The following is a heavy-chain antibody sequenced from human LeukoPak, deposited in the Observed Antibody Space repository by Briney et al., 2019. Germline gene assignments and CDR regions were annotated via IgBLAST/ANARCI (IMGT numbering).Heavy chain of an antibody. CDR1: GFTFSSYW. V-gene: IGHV3-7*01. D-gene: IGHD3-10*01. J-gene: IGHJ4*02. Sequence: SGGSLRLSCAASGFTFSSYWMSWVRQAPGKGLEWVANIKQDGSEKYYVDSVKGRFTISRDNAKNSLYLQMNSLRAEDTAVYYCARHLSAGSGSGSSWVDYWGQGTLVTVSS. CDR3: ARHLSAGSGSGSSWVDY. CDR2: IKQDGSEK.